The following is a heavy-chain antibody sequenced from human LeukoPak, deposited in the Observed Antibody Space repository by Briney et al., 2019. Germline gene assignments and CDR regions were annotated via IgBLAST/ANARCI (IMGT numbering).Heavy chain of an antibody. V-gene: IGHV3-23*01. Sequence: GGSLRLSCAASGFTFSSYAMSWVRQAPGKGLEWVSAIGGSGGSTYYADSVKGRFTISRDNSKNTLYLQMNSLRAEDTAVYYCAKEGFYCSGGSCYPDYWGQGTLVTVSS. D-gene: IGHD2-15*01. CDR3: AKEGFYCSGGSCYPDY. CDR2: IGGSGGST. J-gene: IGHJ4*02. CDR1: GFTFSSYA.